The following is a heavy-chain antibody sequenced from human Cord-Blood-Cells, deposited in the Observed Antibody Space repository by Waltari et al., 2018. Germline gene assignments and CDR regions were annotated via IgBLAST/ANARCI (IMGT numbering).Heavy chain of an antibody. J-gene: IGHJ2*01. Sequence: QVQLQESGPGLVKPSQTLSLTCTVSGGSISSGGYYWSWIRQHPGKGLEWIGYIYYSGSTYYNPSLKSRVTISVDTSKNQFSLKLSSVTAADTAVYYCARERDWGYQDWYFDLWGRGTLVTVSS. CDR3: ARERDWGYQDWYFDL. CDR1: GGSISSGGYY. CDR2: IYYSGST. D-gene: IGHD7-27*01. V-gene: IGHV4-31*03.